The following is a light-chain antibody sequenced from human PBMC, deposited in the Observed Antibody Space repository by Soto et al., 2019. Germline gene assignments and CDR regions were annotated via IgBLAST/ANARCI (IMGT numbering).Light chain of an antibody. CDR3: QQYNSYRT. CDR2: DAS. J-gene: IGKJ1*01. Sequence: DIQMTQSPSTVTRSXGDRLTIPFRASQSISSWLAWYQQKPGKGPKLLIYDASSLESGVPSRFSGSGSGTEFTLTISSLQPDDFATYYCQQYNSYRTFGQGTKV. CDR1: QSISSW. V-gene: IGKV1-5*01.